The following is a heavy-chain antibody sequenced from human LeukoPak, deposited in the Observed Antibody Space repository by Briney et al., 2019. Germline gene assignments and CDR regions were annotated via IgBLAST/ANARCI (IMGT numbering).Heavy chain of an antibody. V-gene: IGHV4-59*01. CDR3: ARGSGSYYFDY. J-gene: IGHJ4*02. CDR1: GGSISSYY. Sequence: SETLSLTRTVSGGSISSYYWSWIRQPPGKGLEWIGYIYYSGSTNYNPSLKSRVTISVDTSKNQFSLKLSSVTAADTAVYYCARGSGSYYFDYWGQGTLVTVSS. CDR2: IYYSGST. D-gene: IGHD6-19*01.